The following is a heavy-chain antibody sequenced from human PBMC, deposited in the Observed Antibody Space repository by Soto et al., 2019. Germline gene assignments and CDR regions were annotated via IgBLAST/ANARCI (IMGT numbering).Heavy chain of an antibody. CDR2: ISYDGSNK. D-gene: IGHD2-21*02. CDR3: AKDWERGGVVTWFQGSVGGLDY. V-gene: IGHV3-30*18. J-gene: IGHJ4*02. Sequence: QVQLVESGGGVVQPGRSLRLSCAASGFTFSSYGMHWVRQAPGKGLEWVAVISYDGSNKYYADSVKGRFTISRDNSKNKLYLQMNSLRAEDTAVHYCAKDWERGGVVTWFQGSVGGLDYWGQGTLVTVSS. CDR1: GFTFSSYG.